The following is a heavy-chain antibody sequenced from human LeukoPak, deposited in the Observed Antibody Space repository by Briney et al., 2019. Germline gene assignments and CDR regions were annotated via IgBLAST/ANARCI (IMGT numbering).Heavy chain of an antibody. V-gene: IGHV4-39*05. D-gene: IGHD3/OR15-3a*01. Sequence: SETPSLTCTVSGGSISSSSYYWGWIRQPPGKGLEWIGSIYYSGSTYYNPSLKSRVTISVDTSKNQFSLKLSSVTAADTAVYYCAAKDWLLLYWGQGTLVTVSS. CDR1: GGSISSSSYY. CDR3: AAKDWLLLY. J-gene: IGHJ4*02. CDR2: IYYSGST.